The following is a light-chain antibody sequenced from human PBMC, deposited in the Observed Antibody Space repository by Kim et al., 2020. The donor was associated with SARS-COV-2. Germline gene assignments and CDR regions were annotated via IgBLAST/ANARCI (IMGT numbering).Light chain of an antibody. V-gene: IGLV3-1*01. Sequence: VSPGKPASITCSGDKLGDKYACWYQQKPGHSPVLVIYQDSKRPSGIPERFSGSNSGNPATLTISGTQAMDEADYYCQAWDSSTVVFCGGTQLTVL. CDR1: KLGDKY. J-gene: IGLJ2*01. CDR2: QDS. CDR3: QAWDSSTVV.